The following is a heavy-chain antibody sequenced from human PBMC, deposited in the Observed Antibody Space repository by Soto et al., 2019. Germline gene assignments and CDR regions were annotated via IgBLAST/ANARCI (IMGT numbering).Heavy chain of an antibody. CDR3: ARGRYCSSTSCYYNWFDP. J-gene: IGHJ5*02. CDR1: GYTFTSYD. V-gene: IGHV1-8*01. CDR2: MNPNSGNT. D-gene: IGHD2-2*01. Sequence: ASVKVSCKASGYTFTSYDINWVRQATGQGLEWMGWMNPNSGNTGYAQKFQGRVTMTRNTSISTAYMKLSSLRSEDTAVYYCARGRYCSSTSCYYNWFDPWGQGTLVTVSS.